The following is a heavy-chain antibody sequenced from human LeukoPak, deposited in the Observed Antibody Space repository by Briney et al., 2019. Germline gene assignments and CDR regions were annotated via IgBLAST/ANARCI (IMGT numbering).Heavy chain of an antibody. J-gene: IGHJ4*02. Sequence: PGGSLRLSCAASGFTFSSYWMSWVRQAPGKGLEWVADIKEDGSEKYYVDSVKGRFTISRDNSKNTLYLQMNSLRAEDTAVYYCARDWGYCSGGSCYSHFDYWGQGTLVTVSS. V-gene: IGHV3-7*01. CDR3: ARDWGYCSGGSCYSHFDY. D-gene: IGHD2-15*01. CDR2: IKEDGSEK. CDR1: GFTFSSYW.